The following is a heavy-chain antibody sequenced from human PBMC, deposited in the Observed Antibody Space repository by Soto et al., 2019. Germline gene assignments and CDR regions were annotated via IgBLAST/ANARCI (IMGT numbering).Heavy chain of an antibody. CDR1: GFTLSKST. J-gene: IGHJ3*01. Sequence: EVQLMESGGGLVQPGGSLRLSCASSGFTLSKSTVNWVRQAPGKGLEWVSYISDSGDRKYYADSVKGRFTISRDRSKNTVSLQMDSLRAEDTAVYYCAKDRGIIVKAGDAFDVWGQGTKVTVSS. D-gene: IGHD3-16*02. V-gene: IGHV3-23*01. CDR2: ISDSGDRK. CDR3: AKDRGIIVKAGDAFDV.